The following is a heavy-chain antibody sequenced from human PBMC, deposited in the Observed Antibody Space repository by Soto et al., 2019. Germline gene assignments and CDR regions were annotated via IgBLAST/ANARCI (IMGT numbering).Heavy chain of an antibody. V-gene: IGHV3-21*01. J-gene: IGHJ6*02. CDR2: ISSSSSYI. D-gene: IGHD6-19*01. CDR3: ARDLSPWMYSSGWYYLENYGMDV. CDR1: GFTCSSYS. Sequence: GGSLRLSCEASGFTCSSYSMNWVRQAPGKGLEWVSSISSSSSYIYYADSVKGRFTISRDNAKNSLYLQMNSLRAEDTAVYYCARDLSPWMYSSGWYYLENYGMDVWGQGTTVTVSS.